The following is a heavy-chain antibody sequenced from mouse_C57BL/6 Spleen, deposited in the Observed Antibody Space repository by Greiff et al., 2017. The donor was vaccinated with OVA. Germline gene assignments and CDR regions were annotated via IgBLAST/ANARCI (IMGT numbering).Heavy chain of an antibody. CDR3: TKGYGSSYRYFDY. CDR2: IDPENGDT. D-gene: IGHD1-1*01. CDR1: GFNIKDDY. V-gene: IGHV14-4*01. J-gene: IGHJ2*01. Sequence: EVQLQQSGAELVRPGASVKLSCTASGFNIKDDYMHWVKQRPEQGLEWIGWIDPENGDTEYASKFQGKATITADTSSNTAYLQLSSLTSEDTAVYYCTKGYGSSYRYFDYWGQGTTLTVSS.